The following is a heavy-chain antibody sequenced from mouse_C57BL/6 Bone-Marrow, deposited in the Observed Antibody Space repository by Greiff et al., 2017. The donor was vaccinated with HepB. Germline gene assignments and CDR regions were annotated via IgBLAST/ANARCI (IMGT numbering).Heavy chain of an antibody. CDR1: GYTFTSYW. J-gene: IGHJ3*01. V-gene: IGHV1-69*01. CDR3: ARRGGSSYGFAY. Sequence: VQLQQPGAELVMPGASVKLSCKASGYTFTSYWMHWVKQRPGQGLEWIGEIDPSDSYTNYNQKFKGKSTLTVDKSSSTAYMQLSSLTSEDSAVYYCARRGGSSYGFAYWGQGTLVTVSA. CDR2: IDPSDSYT. D-gene: IGHD1-1*01.